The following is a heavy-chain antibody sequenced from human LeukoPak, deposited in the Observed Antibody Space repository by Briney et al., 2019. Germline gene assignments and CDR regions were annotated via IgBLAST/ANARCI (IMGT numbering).Heavy chain of an antibody. J-gene: IGHJ4*02. D-gene: IGHD5-12*01. CDR1: VFSFRVFW. Sequence: PGGCLRLSCAVSVFSFRVFWMTWVRHAPGRGLEWVANINKGGSVKYYVDSVKDRFTISRDDAESSLYVQMNSVRDDDTAVYYCARFGYSGWNLEYWGQGTLVTVSS. CDR2: INKGGSVK. CDR3: ARFGYSGWNLEY. V-gene: IGHV3-7*01.